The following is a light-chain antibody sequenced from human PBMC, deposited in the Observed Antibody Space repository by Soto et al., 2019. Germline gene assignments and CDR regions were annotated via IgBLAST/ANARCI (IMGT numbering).Light chain of an antibody. V-gene: IGLV2-14*01. Sequence: QSALTQPASVSGSAGQSITISCTVTSSDVGGHNYVSWYQHHPGKAPKLMIYEVSNRPSGVSHRFSGSKSGNTASLTISGLQADDESDYYCGSYTSNRLYVFGTVTKLTVL. CDR1: SSDVGGHNY. J-gene: IGLJ1*01. CDR2: EVS. CDR3: GSYTSNRLYV.